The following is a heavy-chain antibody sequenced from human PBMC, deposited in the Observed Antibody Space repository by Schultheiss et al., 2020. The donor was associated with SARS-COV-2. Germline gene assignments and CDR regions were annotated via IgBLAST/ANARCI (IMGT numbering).Heavy chain of an antibody. D-gene: IGHD4-17*01. CDR3: AREETTVTTYNYYGMDV. J-gene: IGHJ6*02. CDR1: GFTVSSNY. Sequence: GGSLRLSCAASGFTVSSNYMNWVRQAPGKGLEWVSVFYSGGSTYYADSVTGRFTISRDNSKNTLYLQMNSLRAEDTAVYYCAREETTVTTYNYYGMDVWGQGTAVTVSS. CDR2: FYSGGST. V-gene: IGHV3-66*01.